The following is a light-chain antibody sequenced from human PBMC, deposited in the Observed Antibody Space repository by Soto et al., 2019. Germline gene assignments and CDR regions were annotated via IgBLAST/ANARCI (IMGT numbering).Light chain of an antibody. CDR3: QQYGSLPVT. J-gene: IGKJ3*01. V-gene: IGKV3-20*01. CDR1: QSVRGNS. CDR2: SVS. Sequence: EVVLTQSPGTLSLSPGEGATLSCRASQSVRGNSLAWYQQKPGQAPRPLIFSVSSRATGIPDRFSGSGSGTDFTLTISRLEPEDFAVYYCQQYGSLPVTFGPGITVAIK.